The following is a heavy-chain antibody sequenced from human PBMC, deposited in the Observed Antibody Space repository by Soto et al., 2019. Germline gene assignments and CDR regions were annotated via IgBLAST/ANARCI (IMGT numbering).Heavy chain of an antibody. Sequence: QVQLVQSGAEVKKPGSSVRVSCKASGDTFTFYSINWVRQAPGLGLEWMGRINPILSMSNYAQRVQCRVTMTADKSTSTAYMELSSLRSEDTAMYYCASSYGSGYRAFDSWGQGALVTVSS. CDR2: INPILSMS. D-gene: IGHD3-10*01. V-gene: IGHV1-69*02. CDR3: ASSYGSGYRAFDS. J-gene: IGHJ4*02. CDR1: GDTFTFYS.